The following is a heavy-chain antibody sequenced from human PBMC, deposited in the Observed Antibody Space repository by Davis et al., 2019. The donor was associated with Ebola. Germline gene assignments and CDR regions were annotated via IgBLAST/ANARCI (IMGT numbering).Heavy chain of an antibody. J-gene: IGHJ3*02. Sequence: PGGSLRLSCAVSGFTFSDHYMDWVRQAPGKGLEWVARTRNKANSYTTEYAASVQGRITISTDDSENSHYLQMNSLKTEDTAVYYCARGSVGTAFRAFDIWGQGTMVTVSS. CDR1: GFTFSDHY. D-gene: IGHD5-18*01. V-gene: IGHV3-72*01. CDR2: TRNKANSYTT. CDR3: ARGSVGTAFRAFDI.